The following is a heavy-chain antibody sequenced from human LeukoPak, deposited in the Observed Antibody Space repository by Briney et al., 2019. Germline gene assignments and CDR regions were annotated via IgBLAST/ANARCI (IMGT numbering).Heavy chain of an antibody. CDR2: ISSSSRYI. J-gene: IGHJ4*02. CDR1: GFTVRSNY. D-gene: IGHD5-18*01. V-gene: IGHV3-21*01. CDR3: ARRAATERGHSYGLDY. Sequence: GGSLRLSCAASGFTVRSNYMSWVRQAPGKGLEWVSSISSSSRYIYYADSMTGRFTISRDNAKNSLYLQMHSLRAEDTAIYYCARRAATERGHSYGLDYWGQGTLVTVSS.